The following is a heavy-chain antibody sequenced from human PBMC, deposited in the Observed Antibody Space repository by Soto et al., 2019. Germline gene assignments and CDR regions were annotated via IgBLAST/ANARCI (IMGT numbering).Heavy chain of an antibody. D-gene: IGHD3-22*01. CDR3: ARDWGDSSGYGMDV. CDR1: GGSISSGDYY. J-gene: IGHJ6*02. CDR2: IYYSGST. V-gene: IGHV4-30-4*01. Sequence: SETLSLTCTVSGGSISSGDYYWSWIRQPPGKGLEWIGYIYYSGSTYYNPSLKSRVTISVDTSKNQFSLKLSSVTAADTAVYYCARDWGDSSGYGMDVWGQGTTVTVSS.